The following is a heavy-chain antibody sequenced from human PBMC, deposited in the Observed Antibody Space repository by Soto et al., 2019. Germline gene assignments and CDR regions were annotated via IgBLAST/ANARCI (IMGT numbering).Heavy chain of an antibody. V-gene: IGHV3-21*01. J-gene: IGHJ6*02. D-gene: IGHD4-17*01. CDR2: ISSSSSYI. CDR3: ARYYGGNSLYYYYGMDV. Sequence: EVQLVESGGGLVKPGGSLRLSCAASGFTFSSYSMNWVRQAPGKGLEWVSSISSSSSYIYYADSVKGRFTISRDNAKNSLYLQMNSLRAEDTAVYYCARYYGGNSLYYYYGMDVWGQGTTVTVSS. CDR1: GFTFSSYS.